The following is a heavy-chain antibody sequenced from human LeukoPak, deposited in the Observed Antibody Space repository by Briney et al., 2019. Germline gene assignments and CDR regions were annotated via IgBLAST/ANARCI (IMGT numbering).Heavy chain of an antibody. D-gene: IGHD3-10*01. V-gene: IGHV3-48*01. CDR1: GFTPSNYN. CDR3: ARDFAREFTIDY. CDR2: ISSSSNII. J-gene: IGHJ4*02. Sequence: RGSLRLSCAPSGFTPSNYNMNSVRQPPGKGLQWVSYISSSSNIIYYADSVKGRFTISRDNAKNSLFLQMNSLRAEDTAVYYCARDFAREFTIDYWGQGTLVTVSS.